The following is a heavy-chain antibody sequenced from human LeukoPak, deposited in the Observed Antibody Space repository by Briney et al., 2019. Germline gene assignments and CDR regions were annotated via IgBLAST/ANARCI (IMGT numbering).Heavy chain of an antibody. CDR2: INANAINT. D-gene: IGHD3-16*01. CDR3: ARGYGGGFDY. CDR1: GFAFSFSA. Sequence: GGSLRLSCEASGFAFSFSAMTWVRQAPGTGLEWVSTINANAINTYYAASVKGRFTISRDISKNTLFLQMSSLRAEDTAVYYCARGYGGGFDYWGQGTLVTVSS. V-gene: IGHV3-23*01. J-gene: IGHJ4*02.